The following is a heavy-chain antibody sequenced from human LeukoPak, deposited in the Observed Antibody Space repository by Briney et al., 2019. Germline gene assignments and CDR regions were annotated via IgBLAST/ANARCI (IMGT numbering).Heavy chain of an antibody. V-gene: IGHV3-11*04. J-gene: IGHJ2*01. Sequence: GGSLRLSCAASGFTLRDYFMSWIRQPPGKGLEWIAYSSETGTAYSYAASVKGRFTISRDNAKNSLFLQMDSLRADGTALYYCVRGGERTGNSYFDLWGRGTLVTVSS. D-gene: IGHD2-8*02. CDR2: SSETGTAY. CDR3: VRGGERTGNSYFDL. CDR1: GFTLRDYF.